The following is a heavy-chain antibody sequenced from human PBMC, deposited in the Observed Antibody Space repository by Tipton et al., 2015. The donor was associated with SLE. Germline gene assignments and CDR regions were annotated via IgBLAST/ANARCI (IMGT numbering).Heavy chain of an antibody. V-gene: IGHV4-59*01. D-gene: IGHD3-10*01. CDR3: ARADGSYFYYFMDV. J-gene: IGHJ6*03. CDR1: GGSINSYY. CDR2: FHHSGRP. Sequence: TLSLTCTVSGGSINSYYWNWIRQSPGKGLEWIGYFHHSGRPNFNPSLKSRVTVSVDTSKNQFSLRLSSVTAADSAVYYCARADGSYFYYFMDVWGKGTTVTVSS.